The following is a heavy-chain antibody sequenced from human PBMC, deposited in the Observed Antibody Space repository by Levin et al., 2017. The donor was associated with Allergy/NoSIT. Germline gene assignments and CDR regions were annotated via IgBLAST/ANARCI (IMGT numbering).Heavy chain of an antibody. CDR1: GESISSSSYF. J-gene: IGHJ1*01. Sequence: SETLSLTCTVSGESISSSSYFWGWIRQPPGKGPEWIGSIHYSGSTYHNPSLKSRLTMSVDTSKNQFSLKVSSVTAADTAVYYCARHGDCISTSCLWVYFQHWGPGTLVTVSS. V-gene: IGHV4-39*01. CDR2: IHYSGST. D-gene: IGHD2-2*03. CDR3: ARHGDCISTSCLWVYFQH.